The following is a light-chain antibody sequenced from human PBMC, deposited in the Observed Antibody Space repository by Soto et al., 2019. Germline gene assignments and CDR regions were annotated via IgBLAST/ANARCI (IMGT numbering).Light chain of an antibody. CDR3: SSYTSTNTYV. J-gene: IGLJ1*01. Sequence: QSALTQPASVSGSPGQSITISCTGTSNDIGDYNHVSWYQQDPGQAPKLMIYDVSYRPSGVSGRFSGSKSGNTASLTISGLQAEDEADYYCSSYTSTNTYVFGTGTKLTVL. V-gene: IGLV2-14*01. CDR2: DVS. CDR1: SNDIGDYNH.